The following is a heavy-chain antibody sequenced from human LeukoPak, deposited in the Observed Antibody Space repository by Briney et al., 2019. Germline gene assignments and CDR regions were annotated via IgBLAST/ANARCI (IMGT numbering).Heavy chain of an antibody. Sequence: GRSLRLSCAASGFTFSSYGMHWVRQAPGKGLEWVAVISYDGSNKYYADSVEGRFTISRDNSKNTLYLQMNSLRAEDTAVYYCAKVAILGYYDSSGYYAEYFQHWGQGTLVTVSS. D-gene: IGHD3-22*01. CDR2: ISYDGSNK. CDR3: AKVAILGYYDSSGYYAEYFQH. CDR1: GFTFSSYG. V-gene: IGHV3-30*18. J-gene: IGHJ1*01.